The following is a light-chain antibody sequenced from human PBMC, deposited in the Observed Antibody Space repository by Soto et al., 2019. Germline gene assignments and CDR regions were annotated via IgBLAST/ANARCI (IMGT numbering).Light chain of an antibody. Sequence: DIQMTQSPSSLSASVGDRVTITCRASQGIRNDLGWYQQKPGKAPKRLMYAASNLQSGVPSRFSGSGSGTDFTFTISSLQPEDIATYYCQHYDNLPHFGQGTRLEIK. CDR2: AAS. CDR1: QGIRND. CDR3: QHYDNLPH. J-gene: IGKJ5*01. V-gene: IGKV1-17*01.